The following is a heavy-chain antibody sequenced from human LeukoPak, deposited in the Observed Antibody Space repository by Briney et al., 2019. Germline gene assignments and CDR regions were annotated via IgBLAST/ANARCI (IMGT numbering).Heavy chain of an antibody. Sequence: GGSLRVSCSASGFSFSGSWMTWVRQAPGKGLEWVANIKPDGSDTYYVDSMKDRFTISRDNAKNSLYLQINGLRAEDTAVYYCERHLDWSFDYWGQGTLVTVSS. D-gene: IGHD3/OR15-3a*01. CDR1: GFSFSGSW. V-gene: IGHV3-7*01. CDR2: IKPDGSDT. CDR3: ERHLDWSFDY. J-gene: IGHJ4*02.